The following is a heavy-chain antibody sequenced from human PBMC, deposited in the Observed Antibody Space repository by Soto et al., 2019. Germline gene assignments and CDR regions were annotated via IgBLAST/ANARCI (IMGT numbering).Heavy chain of an antibody. CDR3: AGDPPGPFWLGESYYYYYGMDV. V-gene: IGHV3-11*06. CDR1: GFKFNDYQ. J-gene: IGHJ6*02. Sequence: GSLRLSCAASGFKFNDYQMNWIRQAPGKGLEWISYITSSSSYTNYADSVKGRFTISRDNAKNSLYLQMNSLRAEDTAVYYCAGDPPGPFWLGESYYYYYGMDVWGQGTTVTVSS. D-gene: IGHD3-10*01. CDR2: ITSSSSYT.